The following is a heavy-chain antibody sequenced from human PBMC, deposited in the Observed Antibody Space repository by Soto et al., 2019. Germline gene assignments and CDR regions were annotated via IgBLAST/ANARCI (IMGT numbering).Heavy chain of an antibody. Sequence: QITLKESGPTLVKPTQTLTLTCTFSGFSLTTTGVGVGWIRQPPGKALEWLALIYWDDDKRYSPSLKSRLTITKDPSKNPVVLTMTNIDPVDTATYYCAHSYCEGQYYYGMDVWGQGTTVTVSS. J-gene: IGHJ6*02. CDR1: GFSLTTTGVG. CDR3: AHSYCEGQYYYGMDV. CDR2: IYWDDDK. D-gene: IGHD2-8*02. V-gene: IGHV2-5*02.